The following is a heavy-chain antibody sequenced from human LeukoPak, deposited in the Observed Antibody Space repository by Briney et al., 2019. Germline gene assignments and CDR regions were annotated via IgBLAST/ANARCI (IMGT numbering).Heavy chain of an antibody. CDR3: ARDGTYCSGGSCVA. D-gene: IGHD2-15*01. CDR1: GFTFSSFW. Sequence: PGGSLRLSCAASGFTFSSFWMNWVRQAPGKGLEWVSAISGGGSTYYADSVKGRFTISRDNSKNTLYVQMNSLRTEDTAVYYCARDGTYCSGGSCVAWGQGTLVTVSS. J-gene: IGHJ5*02. CDR2: ISGGGST. V-gene: IGHV3-53*01.